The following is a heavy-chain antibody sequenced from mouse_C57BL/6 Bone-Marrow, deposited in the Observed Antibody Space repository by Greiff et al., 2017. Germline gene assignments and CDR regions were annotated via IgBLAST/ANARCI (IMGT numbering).Heavy chain of an antibody. D-gene: IGHD1-1*01. V-gene: IGHV1-61*01. CDR3: ARTSITTVAYAMDY. Sequence: QVQLQQPGAELVRPGSSVKLSCKASGYTFTSYWKDWVKQRPGQGLEWIGNIYPSDSETHYNQKFKDKATLTVDKSSSTAYMQLSSLTSEDSAVYYCARTSITTVAYAMDYWGQGTSVTVSS. J-gene: IGHJ4*01. CDR1: GYTFTSYW. CDR2: IYPSDSET.